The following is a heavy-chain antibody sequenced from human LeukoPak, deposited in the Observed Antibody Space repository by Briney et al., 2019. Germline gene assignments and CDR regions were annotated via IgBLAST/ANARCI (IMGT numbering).Heavy chain of an antibody. V-gene: IGHV1-24*01. CDR3: ATYDYVWGSYRYTVRFDY. D-gene: IGHD3-16*02. Sequence: ASVKVSCKVSGYTLTELSMHWVRQAPGKGLEWMGGFDPEDGETIYAQKFQGRVTMTEDTSTDTAYMDLSSLRSEDTAVYYCATYDYVWGSYRYTVRFDYWGQGTLVTV. J-gene: IGHJ4*02. CDR1: GYTLTELS. CDR2: FDPEDGET.